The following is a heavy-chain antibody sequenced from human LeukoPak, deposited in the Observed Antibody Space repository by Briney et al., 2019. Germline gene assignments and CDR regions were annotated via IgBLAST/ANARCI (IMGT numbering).Heavy chain of an antibody. CDR2: IGSGSGGTT. Sequence: GGSLRLSCAASGFTFSNFAMTWVRQAPGKGLEWVSAIGSGSGGTTIYADSVKGRFTISRDNSKNTLYLQMTSLRGEDTAVYYCAKNYESGRGVPYAMDVWGQGTTVTVSS. CDR1: GFTFSNFA. CDR3: AKNYESGRGVPYAMDV. D-gene: IGHD3-10*01. V-gene: IGHV3-23*01. J-gene: IGHJ6*02.